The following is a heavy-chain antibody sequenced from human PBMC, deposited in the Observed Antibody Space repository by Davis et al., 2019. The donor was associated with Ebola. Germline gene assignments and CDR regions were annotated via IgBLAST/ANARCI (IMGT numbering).Heavy chain of an antibody. J-gene: IGHJ4*02. CDR3: AKDFLRYCSGGSCSHLDY. Sequence: SLKISCAASGFTFSSYAMHWVRQAPGKGLEWVAVISYDGSNKYYADSVKGRFTISRDNSKNTLYLQMNSLRAEDTAVYYCAKDFLRYCSGGSCSHLDYWGQGTLVTVSS. D-gene: IGHD2-15*01. CDR2: ISYDGSNK. CDR1: GFTFSSYA. V-gene: IGHV3-30*04.